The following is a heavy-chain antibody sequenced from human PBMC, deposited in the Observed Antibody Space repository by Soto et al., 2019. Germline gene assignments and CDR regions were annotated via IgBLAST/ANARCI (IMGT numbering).Heavy chain of an antibody. V-gene: IGHV4-4*07. D-gene: IGHD3-22*01. J-gene: IGHJ6*02. CDR2: IYSSGST. CDR3: AREGGYFDSSGSGVYHYYGVDV. CDR1: GGPISPYY. Sequence: SETLSLTCTVSGGPISPYYWSWIRQPAGKGLEWIGRIYSSGSTNYNSPLKSRVSMSLDTARDQISLKVKSVTAADTAVYYCAREGGYFDSSGSGVYHYYGVDVWGRGTTVTVSS.